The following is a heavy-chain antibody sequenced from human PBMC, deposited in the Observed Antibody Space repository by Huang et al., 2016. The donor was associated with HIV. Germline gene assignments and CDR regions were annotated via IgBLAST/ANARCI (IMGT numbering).Heavy chain of an antibody. CDR1: GGSFSGHY. V-gene: IGHV4-34*02. J-gene: IGHJ3*02. D-gene: IGHD3-22*01. Sequence: QVQLQQWGAELLKPSETLSLTCAVSGGSFSGHYWTWIRQPPGRGLEWIGEISDSGSTTYNPCLKSGVTISGDTSQSQFSLKLNSVTAADTAIYYCARMFKYDSGGYWGNDAFDIWGQGTMVTVSS. CDR3: ARMFKYDSGGYWGNDAFDI. CDR2: ISDSGST.